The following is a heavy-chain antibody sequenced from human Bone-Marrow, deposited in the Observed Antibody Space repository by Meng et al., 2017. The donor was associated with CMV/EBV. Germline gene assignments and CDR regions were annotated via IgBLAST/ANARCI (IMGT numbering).Heavy chain of an antibody. CDR3: AAGLSSGYYNPV. CDR2: IVVGSGNT. V-gene: IGHV1-58*01. CDR1: GFTFTSSV. D-gene: IGHD3-3*01. J-gene: IGHJ4*02. Sequence: SVKVSCKASGFTFTSSVVQWVRQARGQRLEWIGWIVVGSGNTNYAQKFQERVTITRDMSTSTAYMELSSLRSEDTAVYYCAAGLSSGYYNPVWGQGTLVTVSS.